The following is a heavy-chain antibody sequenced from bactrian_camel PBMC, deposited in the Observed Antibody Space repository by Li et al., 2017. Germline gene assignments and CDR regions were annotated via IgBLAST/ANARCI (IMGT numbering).Heavy chain of an antibody. CDR2: IASDLRT. J-gene: IGHJ4*01. V-gene: IGHV3S55*01. D-gene: IGHD2*01. Sequence: VQLVESGGGSVQAGGSLTLSCAASIFTASYSTYCMGWFRQAPGKEREGVATIASDLRTTYADSVQGRFTISKDNAKNTLYLQMDSLKPEDTAMYTCAAAARTYCYSLATWYKYWGQGTQVTVS. CDR3: AAAARTYCYSLATWYKY. CDR1: IFTASYSTYC.